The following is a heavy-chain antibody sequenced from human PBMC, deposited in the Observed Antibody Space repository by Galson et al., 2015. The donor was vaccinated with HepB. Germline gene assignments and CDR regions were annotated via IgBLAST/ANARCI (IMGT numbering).Heavy chain of an antibody. D-gene: IGHD3-10*01. CDR3: AREVAFMVRGVPPDY. CDR1: GFTFSSYS. Sequence: SLRLSCAASGFTFSSYSMNWVRQAPGKGLEWVSYISSSSSTIYYADSVKGRFTISRDNAKNSLYLQMNSLRAEDTAVYYCAREVAFMVRGVPPDYWGQGTLVTVSS. CDR2: ISSSSSTI. V-gene: IGHV3-48*01. J-gene: IGHJ4*02.